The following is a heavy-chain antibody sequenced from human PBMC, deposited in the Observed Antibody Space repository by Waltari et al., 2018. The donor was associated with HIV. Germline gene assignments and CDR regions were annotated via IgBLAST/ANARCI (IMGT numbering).Heavy chain of an antibody. Sequence: VQPGRSLRLSCAASGFTFSRYDMHWVRQAPGKGLEWVAVISYDGSNKYYADSVKGRFTISRDNSKNTLYLQMNSLRAEDTAVYYCARDQTMTRAFDIWGQGTMVTVSS. CDR1: GFTFSRYD. J-gene: IGHJ3*02. V-gene: IGHV3-30*01. CDR2: ISYDGSNK. D-gene: IGHD3-22*01. CDR3: ARDQTMTRAFDI.